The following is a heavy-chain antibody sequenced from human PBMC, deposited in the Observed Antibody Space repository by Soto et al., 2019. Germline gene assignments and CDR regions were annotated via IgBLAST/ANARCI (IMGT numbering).Heavy chain of an antibody. D-gene: IGHD3-16*02. Sequence: GGSLRLSCAASGFKFSDYWMSWVRQAPGKGLEWVGNIKHDTSEAHYADSVKGRFTITRDNIKNFLFLQMNGLRSDDTASYYCARDALLFSGPYRPSRFDYWGLGTLVTVS. J-gene: IGHJ4*02. CDR1: GFKFSDYW. CDR2: IKHDTSEA. V-gene: IGHV3-7*03. CDR3: ARDALLFSGPYRPSRFDY.